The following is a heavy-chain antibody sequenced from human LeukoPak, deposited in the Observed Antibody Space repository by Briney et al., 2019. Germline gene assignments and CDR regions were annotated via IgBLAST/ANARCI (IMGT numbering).Heavy chain of an antibody. V-gene: IGHV3-66*01. CDR2: IYSGGST. CDR1: GFTVSSNY. Sequence: PGGSLRLSCAASGFTVSSNYMSWVRQTPGKGLEWVSVIYSGGSTYYADSVKGRFTISRDNSKNTLYLQMNSLRAEDTAVYYCARVWYTGAFDIWGQGTMVTVSS. D-gene: IGHD1-1*01. J-gene: IGHJ3*02. CDR3: ARVWYTGAFDI.